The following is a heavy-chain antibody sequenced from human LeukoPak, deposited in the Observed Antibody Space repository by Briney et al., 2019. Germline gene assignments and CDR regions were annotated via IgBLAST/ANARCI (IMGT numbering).Heavy chain of an antibody. D-gene: IGHD5-24*01. Sequence: ASVKVSCKASGYTFTGYYMHWARQAPGQGLEWMGWVNPNSGGTNYAQKFQGRVTMTRDTSISTAYMELGRLRSDDTAVYYCAMLLEMATINDYWGQGTLVTVSS. CDR1: GYTFTGYY. V-gene: IGHV1-2*02. J-gene: IGHJ4*02. CDR2: VNPNSGGT. CDR3: AMLLEMATINDY.